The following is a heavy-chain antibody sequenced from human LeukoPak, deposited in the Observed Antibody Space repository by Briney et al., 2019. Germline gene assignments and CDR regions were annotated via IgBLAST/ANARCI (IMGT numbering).Heavy chain of an antibody. CDR1: GGSSSNYY. CDR2: IYYSGST. Sequence: PSETLSLTCSVSGGSSSNYYWSWIRQPPGKGLEWIGYIYYSGSTNYNPSLKSRVTISVDTSKNQFSLKLSSVTAADTAVYYCARDRGPASCSGGSCYLDYWGQGTLVTVSS. D-gene: IGHD2-15*01. CDR3: ARDRGPASCSGGSCYLDY. V-gene: IGHV4-59*01. J-gene: IGHJ4*02.